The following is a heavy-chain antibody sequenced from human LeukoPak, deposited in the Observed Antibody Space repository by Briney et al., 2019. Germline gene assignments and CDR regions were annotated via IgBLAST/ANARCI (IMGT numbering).Heavy chain of an antibody. V-gene: IGHV4-34*01. CDR2: INHSGST. CDR1: GGSFSGYY. J-gene: IGHJ4*02. CDR3: ARDFWSGSGIDY. Sequence: SETLSLTCAVYGGSFSGYYWSWIRQPPGKGLEWIGEINHSGSTNYNPSLKSRVTISVDTSKNQFSLKLSSVTAADTAVYYCARDFWSGSGIDYWGQGTLVTVSS. D-gene: IGHD3-3*01.